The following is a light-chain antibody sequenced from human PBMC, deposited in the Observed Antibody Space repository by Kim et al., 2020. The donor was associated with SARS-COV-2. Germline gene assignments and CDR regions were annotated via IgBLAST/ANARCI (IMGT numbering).Light chain of an antibody. V-gene: IGLV3-25*03. CDR1: ALPKQY. J-gene: IGLJ2*01. CDR2: KDS. Sequence: PGQTARITCAGDALPKQYAYWYQQKPGQAPVLVIYKDSERPSGIPERFSGSSSGTTVTLTISGVQAEDEADYYCQSADSSGTYHVVFGGGTKLTVL. CDR3: QSADSSGTYHVV.